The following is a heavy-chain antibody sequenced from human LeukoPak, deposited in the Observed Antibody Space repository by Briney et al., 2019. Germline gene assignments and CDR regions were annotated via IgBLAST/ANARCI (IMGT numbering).Heavy chain of an antibody. Sequence: SETLSLTCAVYGGSFSGYYWSWIRQPPGKGLEWIGEINHSGSTNYNPSLKSRVTISVDTSKNQSSLKLSSVTAADTAVHYCARGVRVLWFGELSPLDYWGQGTLVTVSS. CDR2: INHSGST. CDR3: ARGVRVLWFGELSPLDY. J-gene: IGHJ4*02. CDR1: GGSFSGYY. V-gene: IGHV4-34*01. D-gene: IGHD3-10*01.